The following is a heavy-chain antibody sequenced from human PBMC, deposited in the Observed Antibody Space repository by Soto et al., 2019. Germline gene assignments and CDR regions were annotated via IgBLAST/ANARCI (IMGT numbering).Heavy chain of an antibody. J-gene: IGHJ5*02. V-gene: IGHV3-33*06. CDR2: IWYDGSEK. CDR1: GFRFDSYA. CDR3: AKGGSAALIAPSGRDNWFDP. Sequence: GGSLRLSCAASGFRFDSYAMHWVRQAPGKGLEWVAVIWYDGSEKYFADSVKGRFTISRDNKKNTQDLHMNRLRVEDTAVYYCAKGGSAALIAPSGRDNWFDPWGQGTQVTVSS. D-gene: IGHD6-13*01.